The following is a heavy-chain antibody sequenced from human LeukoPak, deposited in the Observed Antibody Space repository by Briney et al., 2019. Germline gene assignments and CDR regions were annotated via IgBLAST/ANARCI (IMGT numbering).Heavy chain of an antibody. D-gene: IGHD5-18*01. Sequence: SRGSLRLSCAASGFTFSSYGMHWVRQAPGKGLEWVAVIWYDGSNKYYADSVKGRFTISRDNSKNTLYLQMNSLRAEDTAVYYCARDLKPYSYGFDYWGQGTLVTVSS. CDR1: GFTFSSYG. CDR3: ARDLKPYSYGFDY. J-gene: IGHJ4*02. V-gene: IGHV3-33*01. CDR2: IWYDGSNK.